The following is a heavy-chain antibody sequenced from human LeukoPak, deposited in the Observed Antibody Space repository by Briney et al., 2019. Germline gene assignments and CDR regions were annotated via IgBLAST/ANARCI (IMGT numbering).Heavy chain of an antibody. D-gene: IGHD2-21*01. CDR2: ISYDGSNK. CDR3: ARVFSGGYYGMDV. CDR1: GFTFSSYA. J-gene: IGHJ6*02. Sequence: GGSLRLSCAASGFTFSSYAMHWVRQAPGKGLEWVAIISYDGSNKYYADSVKGRFTISRDNSKSTLYLQMNSLRAEDTAVYYCARVFSGGYYGMDVWGQGTTVTVSS. V-gene: IGHV3-30-3*01.